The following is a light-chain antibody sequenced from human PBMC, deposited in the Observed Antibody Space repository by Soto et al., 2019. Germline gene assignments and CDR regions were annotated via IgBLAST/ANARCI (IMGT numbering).Light chain of an antibody. CDR3: QQYGNLPIT. CDR2: DAS. CDR1: QDISNY. J-gene: IGKJ5*01. V-gene: IGKV1-33*01. Sequence: DIQMTQSPSSLSASVGDRVTITGQASQDISNYLNWYQQKPGKAPKLLIYDASKLETGVPSRFSGSGAGTDFTFNLSSLQPEDIATYYCQQYGNLPITFGQGTRLELK.